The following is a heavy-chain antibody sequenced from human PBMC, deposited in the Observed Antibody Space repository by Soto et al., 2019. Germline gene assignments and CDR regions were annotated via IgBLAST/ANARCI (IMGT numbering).Heavy chain of an antibody. Sequence: QVQLQQWGAGLLKPSETLSLNCAVTGGSLSGYYWSWIRQPPCKGLEWIGEVKDGGHTNYSPSLRGRVTISSDTSNTQFSLRLNSVTAADTGVYYCARGQEGVVATHWDQGSLVTVSS. J-gene: IGHJ4*02. CDR1: GGSLSGYY. CDR3: ARGQEGVVATH. V-gene: IGHV4-34*01. CDR2: VKDGGHT. D-gene: IGHD5-12*01.